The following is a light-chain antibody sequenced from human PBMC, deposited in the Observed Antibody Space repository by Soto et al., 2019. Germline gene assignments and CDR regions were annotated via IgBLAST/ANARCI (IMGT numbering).Light chain of an antibody. CDR3: QEYGSPPVT. J-gene: IGKJ3*01. V-gene: IGKV1-5*03. Sequence: DIQMTQSPSTLSGSVGDKVTITCRASQTSSRWLAWYQQKPGKAPKPLIYKASTLKSGLPSRFSGSGSGTEFTLTISRLKPEDFAVYYRQEYGSPPVTFGPGTQVGI. CDR1: QTSSRW. CDR2: KAS.